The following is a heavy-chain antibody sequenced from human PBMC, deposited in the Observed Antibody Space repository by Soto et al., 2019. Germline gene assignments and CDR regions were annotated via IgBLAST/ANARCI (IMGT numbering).Heavy chain of an antibody. D-gene: IGHD5-12*01. CDR3: ARWQSGRTTHFDN. Sequence: EEQLLESGGGLVQPGGSLRLSCAGSGFTFRNYAMSWVRQAPGKGLEWVSTISGSDGNIYYADSVKGRFTISRDNSKNTLYLQMNSLRAEDTAIYTCARWQSGRTTHFDNWGQGTLVTVSS. J-gene: IGHJ4*02. V-gene: IGHV3-23*01. CDR2: ISGSDGNI. CDR1: GFTFRNYA.